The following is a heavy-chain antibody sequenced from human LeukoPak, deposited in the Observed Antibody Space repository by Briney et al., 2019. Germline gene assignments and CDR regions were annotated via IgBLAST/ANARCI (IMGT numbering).Heavy chain of an antibody. V-gene: IGHV3-33*01. Sequence: PGGSLRLSCAASGFLFSNYGMHWVRQAPGKRLEWVAVIWNDGSETFHADSVKGRFRIARDNSKNTLYLQMNSLRAEDTAVYFCARDMGRAWYGPPDYWGQGTLVTVSS. D-gene: IGHD6-13*01. CDR1: GFLFSNYG. CDR3: ARDMGRAWYGPPDY. CDR2: IWNDGSET. J-gene: IGHJ4*02.